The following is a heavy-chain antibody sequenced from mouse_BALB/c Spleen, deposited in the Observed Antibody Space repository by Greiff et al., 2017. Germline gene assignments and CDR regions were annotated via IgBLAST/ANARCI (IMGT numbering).Heavy chain of an antibody. Sequence: EVQLQQSGAELVRPGALVKLSCKASGFNIKDYYMHWVKQRPEQGLEWIGWIDPENGNTIYDPKFQGKASITADTSSNTAYLQLSSLTSEDTAVYYCARGYGNFPFAYWGQGTLVTVSA. CDR3: ARGYGNFPFAY. V-gene: IGHV14-1*02. J-gene: IGHJ3*01. CDR2: IDPENGNT. D-gene: IGHD2-10*02. CDR1: GFNIKDYY.